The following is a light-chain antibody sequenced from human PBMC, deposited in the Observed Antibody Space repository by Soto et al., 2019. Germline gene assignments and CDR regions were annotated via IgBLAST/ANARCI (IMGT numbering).Light chain of an antibody. CDR1: QSVSSY. V-gene: IGKV3-11*01. CDR2: YES. J-gene: IGKJ5*01. Sequence: EIALTQSPATLSLSPGERATLSCRASQSVSSYLSGYQQKHGQGPRILIYYESTSGTGIPARFSGSGSGTDFTLTIISLEPEDFSVYYCRQRCNWHPLGQGTRLEIK. CDR3: RQRCNWHP.